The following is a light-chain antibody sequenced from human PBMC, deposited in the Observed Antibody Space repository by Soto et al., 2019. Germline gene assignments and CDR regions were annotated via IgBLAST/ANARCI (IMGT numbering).Light chain of an antibody. CDR3: QQSGLSPT. Sequence: DIVLTQSPGTLSLSPGERATLSCRSSQSVSSNYLAWYQQKPDQAPRLVIYDVSGRATGIPDRFSGSGSGTEFTLTISRLEPDDSAVYYCQQSGLSPTCGQGTKVEIK. J-gene: IGKJ1*01. V-gene: IGKV3-20*01. CDR1: QSVSSNY. CDR2: DVS.